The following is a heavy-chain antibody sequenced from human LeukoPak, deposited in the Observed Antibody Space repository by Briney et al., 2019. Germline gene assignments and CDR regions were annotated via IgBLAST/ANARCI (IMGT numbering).Heavy chain of an antibody. D-gene: IGHD3-22*01. CDR2: IYTSGST. V-gene: IGHV4-4*07. Sequence: SETLSLTCTVSGGSISSYYWSWIRQPAGKGLEWIGRIYTSGSTNYNPSLKSRVTMSVDTSKNQFSLKLSSVAAADTAVYYCARDVPMSYDSSGYYPPEHAFDIWGQGTMVTVSS. CDR1: GGSISSYY. CDR3: ARDVPMSYDSSGYYPPEHAFDI. J-gene: IGHJ3*02.